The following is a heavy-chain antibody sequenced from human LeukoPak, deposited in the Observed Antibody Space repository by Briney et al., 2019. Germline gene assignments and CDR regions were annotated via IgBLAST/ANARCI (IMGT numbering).Heavy chain of an antibody. D-gene: IGHD3-10*01. Sequence: PSETLSLTCTVSGGSISSYYWSWIRQPPGKGLEWIGYIYYSGSTNYNPSLKSRVTISVDTSKNQFSLKLSSVTAADTAVYYCARDSDGYGSGSYYRPFDYWGQGTLVTVSS. V-gene: IGHV4-59*01. J-gene: IGHJ4*02. CDR3: ARDSDGYGSGSYYRPFDY. CDR2: IYYSGST. CDR1: GGSISSYY.